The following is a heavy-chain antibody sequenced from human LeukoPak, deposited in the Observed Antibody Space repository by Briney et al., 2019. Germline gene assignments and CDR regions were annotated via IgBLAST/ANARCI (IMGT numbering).Heavy chain of an antibody. Sequence: SHTLSLTCAISGDSVSINSAAWIWIRQSPSRGLEWLGRTYYRFSGYNDYAVSVKSRIIINPDTSKTQFYLPLNFVPPEATAVYYCAREVPYYYYYMDVWGKGTPVTVSS. CDR2: TYYRFSGYN. J-gene: IGHJ6*03. CDR3: AREVPYYYYYMDV. V-gene: IGHV6-1*01. CDR1: GDSVSINSAA.